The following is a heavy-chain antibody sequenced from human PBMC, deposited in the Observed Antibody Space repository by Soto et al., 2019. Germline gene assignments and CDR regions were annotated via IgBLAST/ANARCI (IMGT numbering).Heavy chain of an antibody. D-gene: IGHD6-6*01. CDR2: IYHSGNT. CDR3: ARVGISSSDAFDI. V-gene: IGHV4-31*03. J-gene: IGHJ3*02. Sequence: KPSETLSLTCSVSGGSISSGGYYWSWIRQLPGKDLEWIGYIYHSGNTYYNSSLKSRLTISVDTSKNQFSLKLTSVTAADTAVCYCARVGISSSDAFDIWGQGTMVTVSS. CDR1: GGSISSGGYY.